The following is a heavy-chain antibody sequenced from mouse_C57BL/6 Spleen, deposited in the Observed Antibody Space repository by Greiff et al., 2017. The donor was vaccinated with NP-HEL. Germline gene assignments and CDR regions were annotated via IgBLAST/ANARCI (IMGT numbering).Heavy chain of an antibody. J-gene: IGHJ2*01. V-gene: IGHV5-17*01. D-gene: IGHD4-1*01. Sequence: EVHLVESGGGLVKPGGSLKLSCAASGFTFSDYGMHWVRQAPEKGLEWVAYISSGSSTIYYADTVKGRFTISRDNAKNTLVLQMTSLRSEDTAMDYCAMGRGYCDYWGQGTTLTVSS. CDR1: GFTFSDYG. CDR2: ISSGSSTI. CDR3: AMGRGYCDY.